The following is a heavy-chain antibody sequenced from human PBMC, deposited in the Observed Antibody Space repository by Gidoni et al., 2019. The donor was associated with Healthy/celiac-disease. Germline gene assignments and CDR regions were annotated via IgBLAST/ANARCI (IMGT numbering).Heavy chain of an antibody. J-gene: IGHJ5*02. V-gene: IGHV4-34*01. CDR1: GGSFSGYY. CDR3: ARIGCSSTSCTQGWFDP. Sequence: QVQLQQWGAGLLKPSETLSLTCAVYGGSFSGYYWSWIRQPPGKGLEWIGEINHSGSTNYNPSLKSRVTISVDTSKNQFSLKLSSVTAADTAVYYCARIGCSSTSCTQGWFDPWGQGTLVTVSS. D-gene: IGHD2-2*01. CDR2: INHSGST.